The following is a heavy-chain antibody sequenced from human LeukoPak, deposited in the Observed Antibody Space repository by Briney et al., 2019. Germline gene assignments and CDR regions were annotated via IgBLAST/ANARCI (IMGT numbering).Heavy chain of an antibody. CDR1: GFAVNTYD. D-gene: IGHD5/OR15-5a*01. J-gene: IGHJ4*02. V-gene: IGHV3-48*01. Sequence: GGSLRLSCAASGFAVNTYDMHWVRQAPGEGPQWIAYFGISGTIYYADSVRSRFTISRDSAKNSLYLQMDGLRVDDTAIYYCAGYGVYPYWGQGTPVTVSS. CDR3: AGYGVYPY. CDR2: FGISGTI.